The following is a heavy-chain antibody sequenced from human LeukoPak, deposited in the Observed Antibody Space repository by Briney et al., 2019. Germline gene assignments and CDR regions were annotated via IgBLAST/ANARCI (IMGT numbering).Heavy chain of an antibody. CDR3: AKDLSSSWQIDY. J-gene: IGHJ4*02. Sequence: GGSLRLSCVTSGFTLSSYAMNWVRQAPGKGLEWVSGITGSSDKTFYADSVKGRFTISRDSSKNTMYLQMNSLRGEDSAVYYCAKDLSSSWQIDYWGQGTLVTVSS. D-gene: IGHD6-13*01. CDR2: ITGSSDKT. V-gene: IGHV3-23*01. CDR1: GFTLSSYA.